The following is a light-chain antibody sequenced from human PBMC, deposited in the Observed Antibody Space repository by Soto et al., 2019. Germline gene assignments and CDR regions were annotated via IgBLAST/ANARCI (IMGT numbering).Light chain of an antibody. V-gene: IGKV1-33*01. Sequence: DIQMTQSPSSLSASVGDRVTITCQASQDINNYLNWYQQKAGKAPKLLIYDASNLETGVPSRFSGSGSGTEFTLTISGLLPEDFATYHCQQLNTLPFTFGQGTRLEI. CDR2: DAS. J-gene: IGKJ5*01. CDR3: QQLNTLPFT. CDR1: QDINNY.